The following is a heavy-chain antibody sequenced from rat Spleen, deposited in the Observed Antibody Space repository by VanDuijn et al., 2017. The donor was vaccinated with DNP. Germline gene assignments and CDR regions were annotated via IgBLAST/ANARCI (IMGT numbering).Heavy chain of an antibody. CDR3: ARWRIGPHYFDY. V-gene: IGHV3-3*01. J-gene: IGHJ2*01. CDR2: INTAGST. D-gene: IGHD1-11*01. CDR1: GYSITSSYR. Sequence: EVQLQESGPGLVKPSQSLSLTCSVTGYSITSSYRWNWIRKFPGNNLEWMGYINTAGSTNYNPSLKSRISITRDTSKNQFFLHLHSVTTEDTATFYCARWRIGPHYFDYWGQGVMVTVSS.